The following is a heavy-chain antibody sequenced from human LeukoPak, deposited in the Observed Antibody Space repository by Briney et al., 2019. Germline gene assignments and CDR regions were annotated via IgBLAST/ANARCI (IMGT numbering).Heavy chain of an antibody. CDR1: GFTFSSYA. D-gene: IGHD3-9*01. Sequence: GGSLSLSCAASGFTFSSYAMHWVRQAPGKGLEYVSAISSNGGSTYYANSVKGRFTISRDNSKNTLYLQMGSLRAEDMAVYYCARGAYDILTGFEYFQHWGQGTLVTVSS. J-gene: IGHJ1*01. CDR2: ISSNGGST. V-gene: IGHV3-64*01. CDR3: ARGAYDILTGFEYFQH.